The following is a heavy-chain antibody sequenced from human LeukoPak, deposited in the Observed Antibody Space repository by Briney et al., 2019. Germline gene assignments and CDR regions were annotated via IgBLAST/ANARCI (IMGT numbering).Heavy chain of an antibody. J-gene: IGHJ6*03. CDR2: INHSGST. D-gene: IGHD2-2*01. V-gene: IGHV4-34*01. CDR3: ARVGCSSSSCNVSYYYHYYYMDV. CDR1: GGSFTGYY. Sequence: PSETLSLTCAVYGGSFTGYYWTWIRQPPGKGLEWIGEINHSGSTHYNPSLKSRVTISVDTSKNQFSLKVSSVTAADTAVYYCARVGCSSSSCNVSYYYHYYYMDVWGKGTTVTLSS.